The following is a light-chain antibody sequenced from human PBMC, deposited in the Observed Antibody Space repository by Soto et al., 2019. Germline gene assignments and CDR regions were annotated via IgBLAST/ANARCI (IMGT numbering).Light chain of an antibody. CDR3: QQIDSYPRT. J-gene: IGKJ1*01. CDR1: QGISSS. CDR2: AAS. Sequence: IPLTQSPSSLSASVGDRVTITCRAGQGISSSLAWYQQKPGKAPNLLISAASTLHTGVPSRFSGSGSGTDFALTISSLQPEDFATYYCQQIDSYPRTFGQGTKVEIK. V-gene: IGKV1-9*01.